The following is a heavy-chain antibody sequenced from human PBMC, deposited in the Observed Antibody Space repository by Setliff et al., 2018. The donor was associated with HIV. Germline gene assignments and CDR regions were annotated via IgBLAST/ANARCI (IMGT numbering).Heavy chain of an antibody. V-gene: IGHV1-46*01. CDR2: INPKDGST. D-gene: IGHD3-22*01. CDR3: ARDQAYYYDDSGFNKGPFDAFDF. CDR1: GYTFTTYY. J-gene: IGHJ3*01. Sequence: ASVKVSCKTSGYTFTTYYIHWIRQAPGQGLEWVGIINPKDGSTNYAQNFQGRVTVTRDTSTTTVYMELISLRSEDTAVYYCARDQAYYYDDSGFNKGPFDAFDFWGLGTMVTVSS.